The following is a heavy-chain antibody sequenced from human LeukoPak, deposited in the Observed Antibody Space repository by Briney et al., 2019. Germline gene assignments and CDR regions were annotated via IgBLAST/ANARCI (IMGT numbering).Heavy chain of an antibody. V-gene: IGHV4-59*01. CDR1: GGCIPGSY. CDR3: SRAIVRGPLGPQFDP. Sequence: PSETLSLTCTVSGGCIPGSYWSWIRQSPEKGLEWIGFIHHNGGTNDNPAFRSRSTISVDTSKNQFSLRLTSVTASDTAVYYCSRAIVRGPLGPQFDPWGQGILVTVSS. J-gene: IGHJ5*02. CDR2: IHHNGGT. D-gene: IGHD3-10*01.